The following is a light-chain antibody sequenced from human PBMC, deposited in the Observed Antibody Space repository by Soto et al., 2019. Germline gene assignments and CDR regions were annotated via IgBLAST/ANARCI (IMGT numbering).Light chain of an antibody. Sequence: EIVLTQSPATLSLSPGERATLSCRASQSVSSYLAWYQQKPGQAPRLLIYDASNRATGIPARFSGSGSGTDFTLTISSTGPEDFAVYYCQQRSTWPAYTFGQGTKLEIK. CDR1: QSVSSY. J-gene: IGKJ2*01. V-gene: IGKV3-11*01. CDR2: DAS. CDR3: QQRSTWPAYT.